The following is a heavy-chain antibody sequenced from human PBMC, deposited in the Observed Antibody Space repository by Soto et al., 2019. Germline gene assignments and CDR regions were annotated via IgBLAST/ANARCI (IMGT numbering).Heavy chain of an antibody. D-gene: IGHD2-2*01. CDR2: IIPISGTA. CDR1: GGTFSSYA. J-gene: IGHJ6*02. CDR3: ARSQGSSTSLEIYYYYYYGMDV. V-gene: IGHV1-69*01. Sequence: QVPLVQSGAEVKKPGSSVKVSCKASGGTFSSYAISWVRQAPGQGLEWMGGIIPISGTANYAQQFQGRVTITADESTSTVSMELSRLRSEDTAVYFCARSQGSSTSLEIYYYYYYGMDVWGQGTTVTVSS.